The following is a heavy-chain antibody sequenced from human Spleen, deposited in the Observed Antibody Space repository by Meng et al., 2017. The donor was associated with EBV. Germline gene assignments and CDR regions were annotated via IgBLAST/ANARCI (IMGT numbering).Heavy chain of an antibody. Sequence: QVEWVQSGGEAQRPGSSVKVSCKASGGSLSRDALSWVRQAPGQGLEWMGGIIPILGTTYYAKKFQDRVTIIADEDTSTAYMELSSLRFEDTAVYYCTRDHGAATRVGAFDLWGQGTMVTVSS. D-gene: IGHD4-11*01. J-gene: IGHJ3*01. V-gene: IGHV1-69*01. CDR2: IIPILGTT. CDR3: TRDHGAATRVGAFDL. CDR1: GGSLSRDA.